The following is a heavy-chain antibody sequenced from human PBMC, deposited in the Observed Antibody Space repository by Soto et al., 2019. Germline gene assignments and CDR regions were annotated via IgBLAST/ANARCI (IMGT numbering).Heavy chain of an antibody. Sequence: QVQLQESGPGLVKPSQTLSLTCTVSGGSIRSGSYYWTWIRQHPGKGLEWIGYIYYSGSTYYNPAHKRRVINSEETSKNPYAMTLSSGTAADMAMFYRAREGGDGVDYWGQGTLVTVAS. CDR1: GGSIRSGSYY. V-gene: IGHV4-31*03. J-gene: IGHJ4*02. CDR2: IYYSGST. D-gene: IGHD3-16*01. CDR3: AREGGDGVDY.